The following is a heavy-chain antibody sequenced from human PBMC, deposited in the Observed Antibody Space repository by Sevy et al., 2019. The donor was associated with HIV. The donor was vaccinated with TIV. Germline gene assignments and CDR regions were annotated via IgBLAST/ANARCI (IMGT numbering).Heavy chain of an antibody. J-gene: IGHJ4*02. CDR1: GFTVSKAW. CDR3: TTERYDYVWGSYRYYYFDY. Sequence: GGSLRLSCAASGFTVSKAWMNWVRQAPGKGLEWVGRIKSKTDGRTTDYAAPVKGRFTISRDDSKNTLYLQMNSLKTEDTAVYYCTTERYDYVWGSYRYYYFDYWGQGTLVTVSS. V-gene: IGHV3-15*07. D-gene: IGHD3-16*02. CDR2: IKSKTDGRTT.